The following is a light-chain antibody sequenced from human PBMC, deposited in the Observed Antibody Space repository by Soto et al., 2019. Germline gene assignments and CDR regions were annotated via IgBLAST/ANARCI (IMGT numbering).Light chain of an antibody. V-gene: IGKV3-20*01. CDR3: QQYGSSPRLT. CDR1: QSVSSSY. CDR2: GSS. J-gene: IGKJ4*01. Sequence: EIVLTQSPGTLSLSPGERATLSCRASQSVSSSYLAWYHQKPGQAPRLLIYGSSFRAPGIPDRFSGSGSGTDFTLTISRLEPEDSAVYYCQQYGSSPRLTFGGGTKVEIK.